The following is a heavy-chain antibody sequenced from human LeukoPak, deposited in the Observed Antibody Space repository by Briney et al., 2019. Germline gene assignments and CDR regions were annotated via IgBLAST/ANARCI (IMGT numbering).Heavy chain of an antibody. V-gene: IGHV3-23*01. Sequence: GGSLRLSCAASGFSFSSYAITWVRQAPGKGLEWVSSISGSGGGTYYADSVKGRFTISRDNAKNSLYLQMNSLRAEDTAVYYCARAQLRFLEWLLEGSWFDPWGQGTPVTVSS. J-gene: IGHJ5*02. CDR1: GFSFSSYA. D-gene: IGHD3-3*01. CDR3: ARAQLRFLEWLLEGSWFDP. CDR2: ISGSGGGT.